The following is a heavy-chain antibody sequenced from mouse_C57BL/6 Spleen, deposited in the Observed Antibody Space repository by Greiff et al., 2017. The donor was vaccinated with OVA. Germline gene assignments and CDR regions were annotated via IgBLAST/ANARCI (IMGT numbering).Heavy chain of an antibody. J-gene: IGHJ2*01. Sequence: EVNVVESGGGLVKPGGSLKLSCAASGFTFSSYAMSWVRQTPEKRLAWVATISAGGSYTYYPDNVKGRFTISRDNAKNNLYLQMSHLKSEDTAMYYCARGDDYDLFDYWGQGTTLTVSS. CDR2: ISAGGSYT. D-gene: IGHD2-4*01. CDR1: GFTFSSYA. V-gene: IGHV5-4*03. CDR3: ARGDDYDLFDY.